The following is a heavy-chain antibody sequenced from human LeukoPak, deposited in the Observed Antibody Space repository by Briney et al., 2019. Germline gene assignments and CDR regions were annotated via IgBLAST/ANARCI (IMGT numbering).Heavy chain of an antibody. V-gene: IGHV3-21*01. D-gene: IGHD1-26*01. J-gene: IGHJ6*03. CDR2: ITSSGSYI. CDR3: ARDPYSGSYSDYYYYYMDV. Sequence: GGSLRLSCAASGFTFRSYWMTWVRQSPGKGLEWVSSITSSGSYIYYADSVKGRFTISRDNAKNSLYLQLNSLRAEDTAVYYCARDPYSGSYSDYYYYYMDVWGKGPRSPSP. CDR1: GFTFRSYW.